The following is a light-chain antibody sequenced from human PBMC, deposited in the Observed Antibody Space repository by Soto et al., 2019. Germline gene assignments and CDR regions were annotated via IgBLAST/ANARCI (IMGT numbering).Light chain of an antibody. Sequence: EIVWTQSPATLSLSPGERATLSCRASQSVSSYLAWYQQKPGQAPRLLIYDASNRATGIPARFSGSGSGTDFTLTISSLELEDFAVYYCQQRSNWPPGYTFGQGTKLEIK. CDR2: DAS. CDR3: QQRSNWPPGYT. J-gene: IGKJ2*01. CDR1: QSVSSY. V-gene: IGKV3-11*01.